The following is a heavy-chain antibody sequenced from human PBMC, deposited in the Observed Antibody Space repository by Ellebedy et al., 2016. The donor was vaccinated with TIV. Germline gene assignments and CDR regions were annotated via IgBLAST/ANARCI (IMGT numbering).Heavy chain of an antibody. J-gene: IGHJ4*02. CDR1: GDSVRSGDYY. V-gene: IGHV4-61*08. Sequence: MPSETLSLTCTVSGDSVRSGDYYWTWIRQPPGKGLEWIGEIIQSGTMNYSPSLKSRVTISVDKSKNQFSLKLSSVTAADTAVYFCARGIYGSGSVDYWGQGTLVTVSS. CDR2: IIQSGTM. D-gene: IGHD3-10*01. CDR3: ARGIYGSGSVDY.